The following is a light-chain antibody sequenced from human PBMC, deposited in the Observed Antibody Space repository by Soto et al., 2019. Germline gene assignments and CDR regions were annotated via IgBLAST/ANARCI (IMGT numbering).Light chain of an antibody. CDR1: SSNSGAGYD. Sequence: QSVLAQPPSVSGAPGQKVIMSCTGSSSNSGAGYDVHWYQQLPGTAPKLLIYSNNNRPSGVPDRLSGSKSGTSASLAITGLQVEDEADYYCQSYDSSLSAAVFGGGTKLTVL. CDR2: SNN. V-gene: IGLV1-40*01. J-gene: IGLJ2*01. CDR3: QSYDSSLSAAV.